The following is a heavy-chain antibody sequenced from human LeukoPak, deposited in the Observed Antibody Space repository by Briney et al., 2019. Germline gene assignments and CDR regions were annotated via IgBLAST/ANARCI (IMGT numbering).Heavy chain of an antibody. CDR1: GXTVSSHY. CDR2: VYSGGST. Sequence: GGSLRLSCAASGXTVSSHYMSWLRQAPGKGLKWVFVVYSGGSTYYADSVKGRFTISRDSSKNTLYLQMNSLRAEDPAVYCCVISPNTYYFDYWGQGTLVTVSS. J-gene: IGHJ4*02. D-gene: IGHD2-2*02. CDR3: VISPNTYYFDY. V-gene: IGHV3-53*01.